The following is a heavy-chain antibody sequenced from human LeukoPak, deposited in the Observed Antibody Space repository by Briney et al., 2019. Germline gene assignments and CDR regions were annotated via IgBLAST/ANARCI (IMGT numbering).Heavy chain of an antibody. V-gene: IGHV4-38-2*02. CDR3: ARVEEWELLPNWFDP. CDR1: GYSISSGYY. J-gene: IGHJ5*02. D-gene: IGHD1-26*01. Sequence: PSETLSLTCTVSGYSISSGYYWGWIRQPPGKGLEWIGSIYHSGSTYYNPSLKCRVTISVDTSKNQFSLKLSSVTAADTAVYYCARVEEWELLPNWFDPWGQGTLVTVSS. CDR2: IYHSGST.